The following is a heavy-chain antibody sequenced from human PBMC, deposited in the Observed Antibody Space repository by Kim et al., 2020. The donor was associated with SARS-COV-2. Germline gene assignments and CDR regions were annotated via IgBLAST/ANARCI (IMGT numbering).Heavy chain of an antibody. J-gene: IGHJ4*02. V-gene: IGHV3-7*01. Sequence: EDGSKIYYVDSVKGRFNISRDNAKNSLYLQMNGLRDEDTALYYCARDYGDYWGQGTLVTVSS. D-gene: IGHD3-16*01. CDR2: EDGSKI. CDR3: ARDYGDY.